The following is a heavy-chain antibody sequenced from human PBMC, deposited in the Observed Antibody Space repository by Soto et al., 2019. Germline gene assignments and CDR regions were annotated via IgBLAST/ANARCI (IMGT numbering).Heavy chain of an antibody. CDR2: INHSGST. J-gene: IGHJ6*03. D-gene: IGHD3-10*01. CDR1: GGSFSGYY. Sequence: QVQLQQWGAGLLKPSETLSLTCAVYGGSFSGYYWSWIRQPPGKGLEWIGEINHSGSTNYNPSLKSRVTISVDTSKNQFSLKLSSVTAADTAVYYCARVYAGFGESIYYYMDVWGKGTTVTVSS. V-gene: IGHV4-34*01. CDR3: ARVYAGFGESIYYYMDV.